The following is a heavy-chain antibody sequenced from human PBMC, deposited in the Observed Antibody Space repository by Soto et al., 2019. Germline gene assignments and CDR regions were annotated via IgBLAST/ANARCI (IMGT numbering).Heavy chain of an antibody. D-gene: IGHD2-21*01. CDR1: GFTISTYA. V-gene: IGHV3-23*01. J-gene: IGHJ5*02. CDR3: AKDAVYKDGLWLMDS. Sequence: PGGSLRLSCAASGFTISTYAMTWVRQAPGKGLECVSGVTGSGSQIHYADSVKGRFTISKDNSKNTLYLQMSNLRDEDTALYYCAKDAVYKDGLWLMDSWGQGTLVTVS. CDR2: VTGSGSQI.